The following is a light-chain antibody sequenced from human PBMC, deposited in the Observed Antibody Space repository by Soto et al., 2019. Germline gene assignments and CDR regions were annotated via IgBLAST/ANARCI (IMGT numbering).Light chain of an antibody. CDR1: QSISSW. J-gene: IGKJ3*01. V-gene: IGKV1-5*03. CDR3: QQYNSYPFT. Sequence: DIQMTQSPSTLSASVGDRVTITCRASQSISSWLAWYQQKPGEAPKLLIYKASSLESGVPSRFSGSGSGTEFTLTISSLQPDDFANYYCQQYNSYPFTFGPGTKVDIK. CDR2: KAS.